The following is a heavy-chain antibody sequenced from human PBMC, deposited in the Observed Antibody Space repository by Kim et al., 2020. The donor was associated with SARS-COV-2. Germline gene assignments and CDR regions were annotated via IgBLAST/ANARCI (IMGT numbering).Heavy chain of an antibody. CDR1: GFTFSSYA. V-gene: IGHV3-23*01. D-gene: IGHD3-22*01. CDR2: MSGSGGNT. CDR3: AKDGSHSIGYNLYFEF. Sequence: GGSLRLSCAASGFTFSSYAMNWVRQAPGKGLEWVSGMSGSGGNTYYADPVKGRFTISRDYSKNTLYLQMSSLRAEDTAVYYCAKDGSHSIGYNLYFEFWGRGTLVTVSS. J-gene: IGHJ2*01.